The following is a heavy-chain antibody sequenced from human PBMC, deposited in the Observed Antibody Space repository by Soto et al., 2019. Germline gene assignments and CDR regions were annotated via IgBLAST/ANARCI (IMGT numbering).Heavy chain of an antibody. CDR3: ANSGSLFYYSGMDV. Sequence: GGSLRLSCAASGFTFSSYALSWVRQAPGKGLEWVSAISGSGGSTYYADSVKGRFTISRDNSKNTLYLQMNSLRAEDTAVYYCANSGSLFYYSGMDVWGQGTTVTVSS. J-gene: IGHJ6*02. CDR2: ISGSGGST. V-gene: IGHV3-23*01. CDR1: GFTFSSYA.